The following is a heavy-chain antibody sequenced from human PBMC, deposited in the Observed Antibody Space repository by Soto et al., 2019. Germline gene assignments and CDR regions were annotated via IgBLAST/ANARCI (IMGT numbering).Heavy chain of an antibody. Sequence: WWSLRLSCSASVFICNKYAMSWFRQAPGKGLEWVSGISGTGGTTYYADSVKGRLTISRDNSKKTLYLQLNSLRAEDTAVYYCAKEDTTGFSAYYFDYWGQGTQVTVSS. D-gene: IGHD3-22*01. CDR2: ISGTGGTT. CDR1: VFICNKYA. V-gene: IGHV3-23*01. CDR3: AKEDTTGFSAYYFDY. J-gene: IGHJ4*02.